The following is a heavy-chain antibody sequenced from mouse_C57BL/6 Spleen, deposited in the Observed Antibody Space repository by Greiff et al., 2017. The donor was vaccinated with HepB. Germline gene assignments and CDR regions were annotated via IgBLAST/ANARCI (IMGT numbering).Heavy chain of an antibody. D-gene: IGHD2-5*01. CDR1: GYAFSSYW. CDR3: ARRDSNYGYAMDY. V-gene: IGHV1-80*01. J-gene: IGHJ4*01. CDR2: IYPGDGDT. Sequence: QVQLQQPGAELVKPGASVKISCKASGYAFSSYWMNWVKQRPGKGLEWIGQIYPGDGDTNYNGKFKGKATLTADKSSSTAYMQLSSLTSEDSAVYFCARRDSNYGYAMDYWGQGTSVTVSS.